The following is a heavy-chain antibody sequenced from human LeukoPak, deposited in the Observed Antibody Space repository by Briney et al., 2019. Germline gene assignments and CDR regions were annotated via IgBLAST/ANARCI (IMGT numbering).Heavy chain of an antibody. D-gene: IGHD5-24*01. CDR1: GNTFSSYT. CDR3: ARESRDAYNLYYFDY. CDR2: IIPIFGTA. Sequence: ASVKVSCKASGNTFSSYTISWVRQAPGQGLEWMGRIIPIFGTANYAQKFQGRVTITTDESTSTAYMELSSLRSEDTAVYYCARESRDAYNLYYFDYWGQGTLVTVSS. J-gene: IGHJ4*02. V-gene: IGHV1-69*05.